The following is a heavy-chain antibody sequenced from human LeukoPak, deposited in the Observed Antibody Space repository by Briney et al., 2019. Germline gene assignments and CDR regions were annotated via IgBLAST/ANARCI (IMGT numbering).Heavy chain of an antibody. J-gene: IGHJ3*02. CDR3: AKYWDSTYAFDI. CDR2: ISGSGDST. D-gene: IGHD2/OR15-2a*01. CDR1: GFTFSSFA. Sequence: GGSLRLSCAASGFTFSSFAVTWVRQAPGKGLEWVSAISGSGDSTYYADSVKGRFTISRDNSKNTLYLQMNSLRAEDTAVYYCAKYWDSTYAFDIWGQGTMVTVSS. V-gene: IGHV3-23*01.